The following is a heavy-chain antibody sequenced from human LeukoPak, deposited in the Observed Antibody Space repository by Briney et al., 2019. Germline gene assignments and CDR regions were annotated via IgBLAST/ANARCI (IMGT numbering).Heavy chain of an antibody. J-gene: IGHJ3*02. CDR3: ARDRYYYGSGGGPDAFDI. Sequence: ASVKVSCKASGYTFTNYGITWVRQAPGQGLEWMGWIGAYNGNTNYAQKLQGRVTMTTDTSTSTAYMELRSLRSDDTAVYYCARDRYYYGSGGGPDAFDIWGQGTMVTVSS. V-gene: IGHV1-18*01. CDR2: IGAYNGNT. CDR1: GYTFTNYG. D-gene: IGHD3-10*01.